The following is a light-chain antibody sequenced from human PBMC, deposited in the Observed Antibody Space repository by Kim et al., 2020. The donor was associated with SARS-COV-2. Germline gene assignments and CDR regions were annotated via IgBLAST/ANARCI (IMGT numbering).Light chain of an antibody. CDR3: VLHFTGGQV. CDR1: TGAVTSGHY. Sequence: QAVVTQEPSLTVSPGGTVTLTCASSTGAVTSGHYPNWFQQKPGQAPRPLIYSTNNRHSWTPARFSGSLLGGKAALTLSGVQAEDEAYYYCVLHFTGGQVFGGGTQLTVL. CDR2: STN. J-gene: IGLJ3*02. V-gene: IGLV7-43*01.